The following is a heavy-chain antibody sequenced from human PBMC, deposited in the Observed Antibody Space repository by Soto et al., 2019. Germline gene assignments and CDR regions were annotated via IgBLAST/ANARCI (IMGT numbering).Heavy chain of an antibody. D-gene: IGHD1-1*01. J-gene: IGHJ4*02. V-gene: IGHV3-15*01. CDR1: GFTFRNAW. CDR2: IKSKTDGVTT. Sequence: GGSLRLSCTVSGFTFRNAWMSWVRQAPGKGLEWVGSIKSKTDGVTTDYAAPEKGRFTISKNDSKNTLYLQMNSLKTENTPVYYCTTVGWNVPFDYWGQGTLVTVSS. CDR3: TTVGWNVPFDY.